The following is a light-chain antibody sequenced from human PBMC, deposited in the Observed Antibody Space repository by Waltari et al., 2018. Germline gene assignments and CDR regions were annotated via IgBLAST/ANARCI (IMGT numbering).Light chain of an antibody. CDR1: QSIRSN. CDR3: QQYNNWPRT. CDR2: GAS. V-gene: IGKV3-15*01. J-gene: IGKJ1*01. Sequence: EIVMTQSPATLSVSPGDRATLSCRASQSIRSNLAWYRQKPGQAPRLLIYGASTRATGIPARFSGSGSGTDFTLTISSLQSEDFAVYYCQQYNNWPRTFGQGTKVEIK.